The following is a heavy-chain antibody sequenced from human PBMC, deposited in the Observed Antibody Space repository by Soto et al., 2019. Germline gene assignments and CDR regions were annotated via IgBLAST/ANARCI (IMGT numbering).Heavy chain of an antibody. D-gene: IGHD2-15*01. V-gene: IGHV4-34*01. CDR1: GGSFSGYY. J-gene: IGHJ4*02. CDR3: ARGRDGGTTFDY. CDR2: INHSGST. Sequence: PSETLSLTCAVYGGSFSGYYWSWIRQPPGKGLEWIGEINHSGSTNYNPSLKSRVTISVDTSKNQFSLKLSSVTAADTAVYYCARGRDGGTTFDYWGQGTLVSVSS.